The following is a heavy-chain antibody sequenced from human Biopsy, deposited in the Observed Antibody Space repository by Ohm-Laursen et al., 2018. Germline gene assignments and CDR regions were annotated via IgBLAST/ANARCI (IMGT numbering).Heavy chain of an antibody. CDR1: GFIFSDYY. J-gene: IGHJ6*02. V-gene: IGHV3-11*01. CDR2: ISSSGGTT. CDR3: ARSPGRDRMDV. D-gene: IGHD1-14*01. Sequence: SLRLSCSASGFIFSDYYMSWIRQAPGKGLEWLSYISSSGGTTDYADSVKGRFTISRDNAKNTLYLQMNSLRAEDTAIYFCARSPGRDRMDVWGQGTTVIVSS.